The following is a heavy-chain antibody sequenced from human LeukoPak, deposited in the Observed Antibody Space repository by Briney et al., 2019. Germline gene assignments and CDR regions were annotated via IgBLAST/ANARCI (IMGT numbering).Heavy chain of an antibody. CDR1: GGSISSSIYY. V-gene: IGHV4-39*01. CDR2: IYYSGST. Sequence: NASETLSLTCTVSGGSISSSIYYWAWVRQPPGKGLEWIGSIYYSGSTYYNPSLKSRVTISVDTSKNQFSLKLSSVTAADTAVYYCARLSGVVGATDYGYWGQGTLVTVSS. J-gene: IGHJ4*02. D-gene: IGHD1-26*01. CDR3: ARLSGVVGATDYGY.